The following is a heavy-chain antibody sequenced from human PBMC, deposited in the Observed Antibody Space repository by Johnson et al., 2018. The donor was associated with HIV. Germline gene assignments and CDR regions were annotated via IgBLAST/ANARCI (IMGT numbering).Heavy chain of an antibody. J-gene: IGHJ3*02. CDR2: IYPGGST. D-gene: IGHD6-13*01. CDR3: ARGLGSSWYGAFDI. CDR1: AFTVSSNY. Sequence: VQLVESGGGLVQPGGSLRLSCAASAFTVSSNYMSWVRQAPGKGLGWVSIIYPGGSTYYADSVKGRFTISRDNSKNILYLQRNSLRGEDTAVYYCARGLGSSWYGAFDIWGQGTMVTVSS. V-gene: IGHV3-66*02.